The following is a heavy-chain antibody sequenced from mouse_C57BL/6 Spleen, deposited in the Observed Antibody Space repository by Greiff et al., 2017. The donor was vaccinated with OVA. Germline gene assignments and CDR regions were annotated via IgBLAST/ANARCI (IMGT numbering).Heavy chain of an antibody. V-gene: IGHV1-53*01. D-gene: IGHD1-1*01. CDR2: INPSNGGP. J-gene: IGHJ1*03. CDR3: ARLGNYVGWYFDV. Sequence: QVKLQQPGPDLVQPGASVKLSCKASGYTFTSYWMHWVQQRPGQGLEWIGNINPSNGGPNYNEQFKGKDTLTVAKYSCTAYMQLSSLTSEDSAVYYCARLGNYVGWYFDVWGTGTTVTVSS. CDR1: GYTFTSYW.